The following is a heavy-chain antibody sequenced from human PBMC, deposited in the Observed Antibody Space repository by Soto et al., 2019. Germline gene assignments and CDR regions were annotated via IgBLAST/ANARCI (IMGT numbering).Heavy chain of an antibody. D-gene: IGHD2-15*01. CDR1: GFTVSSNY. V-gene: IGHV3-30*18. CDR2: ISYDGSSK. J-gene: IGHJ6*02. Sequence: GGSLRLSCAASGFTVSSNYMSWVRQAPGKGLERVAVISYDGSSKYYADSVKGRFTISRDNSKNTLYLQMNSLRAEDTAVYYCAKDGNTLYYYGMDVWGQGTTVTVSS. CDR3: AKDGNTLYYYGMDV.